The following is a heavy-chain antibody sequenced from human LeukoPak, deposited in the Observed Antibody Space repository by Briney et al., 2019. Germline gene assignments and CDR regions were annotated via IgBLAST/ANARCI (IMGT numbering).Heavy chain of an antibody. CDR2: IYPRDGST. CDR3: ARGQQLLS. J-gene: IGHJ4*02. CDR1: GYTFTNNY. V-gene: IGHV1-46*01. Sequence: GASVKVSCKASGYTFTNNYLHWVRQAPGQGLEWMGMIYPRDGSTSYAQNFQGRVTVTRDTSTTTVHMELRGLRSEDTAVYYCARGQQLLSWGQGTLVTVSS. D-gene: IGHD6-13*01.